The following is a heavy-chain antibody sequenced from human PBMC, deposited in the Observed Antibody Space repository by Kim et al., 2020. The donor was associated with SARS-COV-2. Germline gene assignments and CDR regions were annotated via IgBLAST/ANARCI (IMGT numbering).Heavy chain of an antibody. Sequence: SETLSLTCTVSGGSIRSSYYWGWVRQPPGRGLEWIGSIYYSGSTYYNPSLKSRVTISVDMSKNQVSLNLRSVTAADTAVYYCARDPRYASGSWAPPHDFWGQGTLVTVSS. D-gene: IGHD3-10*01. CDR3: ARDPRYASGSWAPPHDF. J-gene: IGHJ4*02. V-gene: IGHV4-39*07. CDR2: IYYSGST. CDR1: GGSIRSSYY.